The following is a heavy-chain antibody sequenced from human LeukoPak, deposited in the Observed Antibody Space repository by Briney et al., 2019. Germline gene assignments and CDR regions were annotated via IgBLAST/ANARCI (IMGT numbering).Heavy chain of an antibody. J-gene: IGHJ5*02. CDR2: IYHSGST. D-gene: IGHD6-13*01. CDR1: GYSISSGYY. CDR3: ASQQQLVLLDWFDP. Sequence: SETLSLTCAVSGYSISSGYYWGWIRQPPGKGLEWIGSIYHSGSTDYNPSLKSRVTISVDTSKNQFSLKLRSVTAADTAVYYCASQQQLVLLDWFDPWGQGTLVTVSS. V-gene: IGHV4-38-2*01.